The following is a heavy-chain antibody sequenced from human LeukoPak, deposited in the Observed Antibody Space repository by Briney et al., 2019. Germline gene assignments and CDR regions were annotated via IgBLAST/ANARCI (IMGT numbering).Heavy chain of an antibody. D-gene: IGHD2/OR15-2a*01. CDR3: ARVADFYPDY. V-gene: IGHV1-18*01. CDR1: GYTFTRYG. Sequence: ASVKVSCKASGYTFTRYGISWVRQAPGQGLEWVGCISADNGNTNYAQKLQGRVSMTTDQSRSTAYMELRSLRSDDTAVYYCARVADFYPDYWGQGTLVTVSS. J-gene: IGHJ4*02. CDR2: ISADNGNT.